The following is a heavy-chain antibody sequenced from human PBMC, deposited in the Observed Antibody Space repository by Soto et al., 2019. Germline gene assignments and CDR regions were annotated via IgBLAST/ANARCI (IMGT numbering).Heavy chain of an antibody. J-gene: IGHJ5*02. D-gene: IGHD3-3*01. CDR2: ISAYNGNT. CDR1: GYTFTSYG. Sequence: ASVKVSCKASGYTFTSYGISWVRQAPGQGLEWMGWISAYNGNTNYAQKLQGRVTMTTDTSTSTAYMELRSLRSDDTSVYYCARVWYYDFWSGPNWLDPWGQGTLVTSPQ. V-gene: IGHV1-18*01. CDR3: ARVWYYDFWSGPNWLDP.